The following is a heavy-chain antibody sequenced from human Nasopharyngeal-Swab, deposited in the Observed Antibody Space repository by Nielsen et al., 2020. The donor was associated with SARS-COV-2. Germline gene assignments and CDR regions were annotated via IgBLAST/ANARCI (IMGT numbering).Heavy chain of an antibody. CDR3: ARAPAGWGSGWYG. CDR1: GFTFSTYA. CDR2: IHRGGSSS. D-gene: IGHD6-19*01. V-gene: IGHV3-23*03. J-gene: IGHJ4*02. Sequence: GGSLRLSCAASGFTFSTYAMSWVRQAPGKGLEWVAVIHRGGSSSYFADSVKGRFTLSRENSKNTLYLHMNSLRAEDTAVYYCARAPAGWGSGWYGWGQGTLVTVSS.